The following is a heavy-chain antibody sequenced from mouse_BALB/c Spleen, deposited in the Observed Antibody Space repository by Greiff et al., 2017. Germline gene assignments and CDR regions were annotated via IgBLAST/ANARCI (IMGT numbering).Heavy chain of an antibody. D-gene: IGHD2-1*01. CDR1: GFSLTSYG. V-gene: IGHV2-6-2*01. Sequence: VQLQQSGPDLVAPSQSLSITCTVSGFSLTSYGVHWVRQPPGKGLEWLVVIWSDGSTTYNSALKSRLSISKDNSKSQVFLKMNSLQTDDTAMYYCARHGNRGYYFDYWGQGTTLTVSS. CDR2: IWSDGST. CDR3: ARHGNRGYYFDY. J-gene: IGHJ2*01.